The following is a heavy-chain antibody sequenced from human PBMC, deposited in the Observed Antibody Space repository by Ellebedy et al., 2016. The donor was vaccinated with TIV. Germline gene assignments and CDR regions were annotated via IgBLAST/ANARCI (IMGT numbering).Heavy chain of an antibody. Sequence: SETLSLXXAVYGGSFSGYYWSWIRQPPGKGLEWIGEINHSGSTNYNPSLKSRVTISVDTSKNQFSLKLSSVTAADTAVYYCARATQWDHYWYFDLWGRGTLVTVSS. CDR1: GGSFSGYY. V-gene: IGHV4-34*01. J-gene: IGHJ2*01. D-gene: IGHD1-26*01. CDR3: ARATQWDHYWYFDL. CDR2: INHSGST.